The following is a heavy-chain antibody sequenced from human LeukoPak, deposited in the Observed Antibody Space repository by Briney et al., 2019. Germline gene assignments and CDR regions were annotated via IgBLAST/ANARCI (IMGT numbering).Heavy chain of an antibody. CDR3: ARDKEKATAQFDY. CDR2: ISSSSSTI. CDR1: GFTFSKYS. J-gene: IGHJ4*02. V-gene: IGHV3-48*01. Sequence: GGSVRLSCAASGFTFSKYSINWVRQAPGKGLEWVSYISSSSSTIYYTDSVKGRFTISRDNAKNSLYLQMNSLRPEDTAVYYCARDKEKATAQFDYWGQGTLVTVSS. D-gene: IGHD5-24*01.